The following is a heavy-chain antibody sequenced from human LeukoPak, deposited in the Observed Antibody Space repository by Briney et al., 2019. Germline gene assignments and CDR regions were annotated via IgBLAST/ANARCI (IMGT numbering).Heavy chain of an antibody. D-gene: IGHD3-16*02. V-gene: IGHV3-21*01. CDR2: ISSSSSNT. CDR3: ARLGPSFYDYVWGSYRPPFDY. CDR1: GFTFSTYS. J-gene: IGHJ4*02. Sequence: GGSLRLSCAASGFTFSTYSMNWVRQAPGKGLEWVSSISSSSSNTYYADSVKGRFTISRDNAENSLYLQMNSLRAEDTAVYYCARLGPSFYDYVWGSYRPPFDYWGQGTLVTVSS.